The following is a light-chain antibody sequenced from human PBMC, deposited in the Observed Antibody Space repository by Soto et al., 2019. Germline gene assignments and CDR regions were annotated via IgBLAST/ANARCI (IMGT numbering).Light chain of an antibody. Sequence: EIVLTQSPATLSVSPGERATLSCRASESVSSNLASYQQRPGQAPRLVIYGASTRATAIPARLSGGGSGTEFTLTISSLQSEDFAVYYCQQYNSWPPITFGQGTRLEIK. CDR1: ESVSSN. J-gene: IGKJ5*01. CDR3: QQYNSWPPIT. V-gene: IGKV3-15*01. CDR2: GAS.